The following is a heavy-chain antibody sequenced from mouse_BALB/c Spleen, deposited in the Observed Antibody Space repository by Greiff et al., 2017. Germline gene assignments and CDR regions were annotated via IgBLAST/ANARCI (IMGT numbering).Heavy chain of an antibody. CDR2: LWSGGST. Sequence: QVQLKESGPGLVQPSQSLSITCTVPGFSLTSDGLHWVRQSPGKGLEWLGVLWSGGSTDYNEAFISRLSISKDKSKSQVFLKMNSLQANDTAIYYCARKDGYYDAMDYWGQGTSVTVSS. CDR1: GFSLTSDG. J-gene: IGHJ4*01. CDR3: ARKDGYYDAMDY. D-gene: IGHD2-3*01. V-gene: IGHV2-2*02.